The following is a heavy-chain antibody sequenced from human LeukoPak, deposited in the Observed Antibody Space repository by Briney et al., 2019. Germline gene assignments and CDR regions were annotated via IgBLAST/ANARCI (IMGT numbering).Heavy chain of an antibody. CDR3: ATVLRGRSVREYFQQ. V-gene: IGHV1-8*01. CDR1: GYTFTSYD. D-gene: IGHD3-3*01. CDR2: MNPNSGNT. J-gene: IGHJ1*01. Sequence: ASVKVSCKASGYTFTSYDISWVRQATGQGLEWMGWMNPNSGNTGYAQTFQGRVTMTRNTSISTAYMELSSLRTEDTAVYYCATVLRGRSVREYFQQCGQGCSVTVSS.